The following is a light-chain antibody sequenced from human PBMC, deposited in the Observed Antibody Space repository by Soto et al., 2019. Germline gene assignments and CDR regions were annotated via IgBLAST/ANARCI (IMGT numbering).Light chain of an antibody. CDR3: QQYDNPLYT. J-gene: IGKJ2*01. Sequence: DIQMTQSPSSLSASVGDRVTITCQASQDISNYLNWYQQKPGKAPKLLLYDASNLETGVPSRFIGSGSGTDFTFTISSLQPEDIATYYCQQYDNPLYTFGQGTKLEIK. CDR1: QDISNY. V-gene: IGKV1-33*01. CDR2: DAS.